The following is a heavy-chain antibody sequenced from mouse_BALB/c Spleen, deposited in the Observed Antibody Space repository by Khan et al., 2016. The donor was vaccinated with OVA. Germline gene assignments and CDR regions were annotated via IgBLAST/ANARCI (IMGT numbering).Heavy chain of an antibody. CDR3: ASHLTGSFAF. CDR1: GFTFSSYS. V-gene: IGHV5-6*01. Sequence: EVELVESGGDLVKPGGSLKLSCAASGFTFSSYSLSWVRQIPDKRLEWVATMSSGGDYTYYPDGVKGRFTISRDNAKNTLYLQMSSLKSEDTVMYYCASHLTGSFAFWGQGTLVTVSA. D-gene: IGHD4-1*01. J-gene: IGHJ3*01. CDR2: MSSGGDYT.